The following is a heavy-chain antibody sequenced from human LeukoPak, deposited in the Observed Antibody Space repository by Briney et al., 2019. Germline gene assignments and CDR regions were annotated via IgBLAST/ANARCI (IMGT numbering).Heavy chain of an antibody. CDR3: ARALSSLRLYYFDS. J-gene: IGHJ4*02. V-gene: IGHV1-2*02. Sequence: ASVKVSCKASGYIFTGSYIHWVRQAPGQGLEWMGWINPNSGGTNPAQKFQGRDTLTGDTSTNTAYMELIRLNSNDTAVYYCARALSSLRLYYFDSWGQGTLVTVSS. CDR2: INPNSGGT. CDR1: GYIFTGSY. D-gene: IGHD6-6*01.